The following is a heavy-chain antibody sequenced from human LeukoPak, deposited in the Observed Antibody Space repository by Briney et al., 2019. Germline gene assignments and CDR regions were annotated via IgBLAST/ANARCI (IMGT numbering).Heavy chain of an antibody. D-gene: IGHD3/OR15-3a*01. V-gene: IGHV3-30-3*01. CDR1: GFTFSNYA. Sequence: GTSLRLSCAASGFTFSNYAMHWVRQAPGKGLEWVALISYDGSSKYYADSVKGRFTISRDSSKNTLYLQMDSLRTEDTAVYYCARERTGYYMASWGQGTLVTVSS. CDR2: ISYDGSSK. CDR3: ARERTGYYMAS. J-gene: IGHJ5*02.